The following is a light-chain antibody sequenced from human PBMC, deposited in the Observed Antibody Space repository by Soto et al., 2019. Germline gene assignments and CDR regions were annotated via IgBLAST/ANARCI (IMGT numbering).Light chain of an antibody. CDR1: QSLGYSDGNTY. CDR2: QVS. Sequence: DVVMTQSPLSLTVTVGQPASISCRSSQSLGYSDGNTYLSWFQQGPGQSPRRLIYQVSKRDSGVPDRFSGSGSGTDFTLKISRVEADDVGIYYCMKGTHWPKTFGQGTKVEIK. J-gene: IGKJ1*01. CDR3: MKGTHWPKT. V-gene: IGKV2-30*01.